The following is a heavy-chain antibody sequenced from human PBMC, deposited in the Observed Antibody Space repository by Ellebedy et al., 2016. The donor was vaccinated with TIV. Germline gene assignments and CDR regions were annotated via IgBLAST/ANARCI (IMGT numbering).Heavy chain of an antibody. CDR2: ISYDGSNK. D-gene: IGHD6-19*01. CDR3: ARDTGYSIGWSPGY. V-gene: IGHV3-30*03. CDR1: GFTFSNYG. Sequence: PGGSLRLSCAASGFTFSNYGMHWVRQAPGKGLEWVAVISYDGSNKNYADSVKGRFTISRDNSKNTLDLQMNSLRAEDTAVYYCARDTGYSIGWSPGYWGQGTLVTVSS. J-gene: IGHJ4*02.